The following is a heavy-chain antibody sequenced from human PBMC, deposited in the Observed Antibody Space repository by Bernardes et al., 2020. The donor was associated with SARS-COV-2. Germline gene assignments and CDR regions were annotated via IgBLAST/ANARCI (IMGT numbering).Heavy chain of an antibody. CDR1: GGSISSSSYY. Sequence: SETLSLTCTVSGGSISSSSYYWGWIRQPPGKGLEWIGSIYYSGSTYYNPSLKSRVTISVDTSKNQFSLKLSSVTAADTAVYYCARGRVDYYGSGSWSGGDYWGQGTLVTVSS. J-gene: IGHJ4*02. V-gene: IGHV4-39*07. CDR2: IYYSGST. CDR3: ARGRVDYYGSGSWSGGDY. D-gene: IGHD3-10*01.